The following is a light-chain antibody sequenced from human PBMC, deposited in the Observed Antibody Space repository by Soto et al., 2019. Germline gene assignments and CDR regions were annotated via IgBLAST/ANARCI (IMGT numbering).Light chain of an antibody. J-gene: IGLJ3*02. Sequence: QSALTQPASVSGSPGQSITISCTGSSSDFGRYNYVSWYQQHPGKGPKLMIYEVNNRPSGVSNRFSGSKSGNTASLTISGLQAEDEAEYYCSSYTGSSPLWVFGGGTKLTVL. CDR3: SSYTGSSPLWV. CDR1: SSDFGRYNY. V-gene: IGLV2-14*01. CDR2: EVN.